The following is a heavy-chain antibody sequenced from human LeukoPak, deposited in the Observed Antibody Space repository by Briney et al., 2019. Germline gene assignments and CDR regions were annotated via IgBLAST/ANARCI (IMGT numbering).Heavy chain of an antibody. CDR2: IYYSGST. CDR3: ARDPYGSGFMDV. J-gene: IGHJ6*02. Sequence: SETLSLTCTVSGGSISSYYWSWIRQPPGKGLEWIGYIYYSGSTNYNPSLESRVTISVDTSKNQFSLKLSSVTAADTAVYYCARDPYGSGFMDVWGQGTTVTVSS. V-gene: IGHV4-59*01. CDR1: GGSISSYY. D-gene: IGHD3-10*01.